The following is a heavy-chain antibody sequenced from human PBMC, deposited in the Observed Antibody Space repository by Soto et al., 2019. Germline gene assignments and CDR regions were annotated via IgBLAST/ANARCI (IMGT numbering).Heavy chain of an antibody. V-gene: IGHV4-30-2*01. CDR2: IYHSGST. J-gene: IGHJ5*02. CDR1: SGSISSYS. D-gene: IGHD3-3*01. Sequence: SETLSLTCSVSSGSISSYSWSWIRQPPGKGLEWIGYIYHSGSTYYNPSLKSRVTISVDRSKNQFSLKLSSVTAADTAVYYCARLDFRMNWFDPWGQGTLVTVSS. CDR3: ARLDFRMNWFDP.